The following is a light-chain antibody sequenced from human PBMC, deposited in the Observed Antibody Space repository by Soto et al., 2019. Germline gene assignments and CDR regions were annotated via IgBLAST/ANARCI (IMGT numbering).Light chain of an antibody. CDR3: LQTYDNRPLT. Sequence: DIQMTQSPSSLSASVGDRVTITCRASQSISNHLNWYQQKPGKAPNLLIYAASFFQSWIPPRFSGSGSGTDFTLTISSLQPEDFATYYCLQTYDNRPLTFGGGTKVEI. J-gene: IGKJ4*01. V-gene: IGKV1-39*01. CDR2: AAS. CDR1: QSISNH.